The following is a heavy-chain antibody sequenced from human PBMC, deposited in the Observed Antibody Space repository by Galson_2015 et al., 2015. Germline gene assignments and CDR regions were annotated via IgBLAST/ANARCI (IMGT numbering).Heavy chain of an antibody. CDR1: GYTFTSYG. J-gene: IGHJ6*02. V-gene: IGHV1-18*04. D-gene: IGHD2-21*02. CDR2: ISAYNGNT. Sequence: SVKVSCKASGYTFTSYGISWVRQAPGQGLEWMGWISAYNGNTNYAQKLQGRVTMTTDTSTSTAYMELRSLRSDDTAVYYCARDHCGGDCRYYYYYGMDVWGQGTTVTVSS. CDR3: ARDHCGGDCRYYYYYGMDV.